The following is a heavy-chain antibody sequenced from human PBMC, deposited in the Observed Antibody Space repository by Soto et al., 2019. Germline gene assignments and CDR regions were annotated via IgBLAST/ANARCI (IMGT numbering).Heavy chain of an antibody. CDR2: IYGGNNT. V-gene: IGHV3-66*01. Sequence: GGSLRLSCAASGIIVSSNYMNWVRQTPGKGLEWVSVIYGGNNTYYADSVKGRFTISRDNSKNTLYLQMNSLRAEDTAVYYCARDRSGGHDAFDIWGQGTMVTVSS. J-gene: IGHJ3*02. D-gene: IGHD3-3*01. CDR3: ARDRSGGHDAFDI. CDR1: GIIVSSNY.